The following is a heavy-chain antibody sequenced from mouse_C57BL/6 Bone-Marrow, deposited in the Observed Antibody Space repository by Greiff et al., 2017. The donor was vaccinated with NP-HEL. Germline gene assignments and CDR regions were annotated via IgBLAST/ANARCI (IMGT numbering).Heavy chain of an antibody. Sequence: QVHVKQPGAELVKPGASVKMSCKASGYTFTSYWITWVKQRPGQGLEWIGDIYPGSGSTNYNEKFKSKATLTVDTSSSTAYMQLSSLTSEDSAVYYCARWGYYGSSSVYFDYWGKGTTLTVSS. D-gene: IGHD1-1*01. CDR3: ARWGYYGSSSVYFDY. CDR2: IYPGSGST. V-gene: IGHV1-55*01. CDR1: GYTFTSYW. J-gene: IGHJ2*01.